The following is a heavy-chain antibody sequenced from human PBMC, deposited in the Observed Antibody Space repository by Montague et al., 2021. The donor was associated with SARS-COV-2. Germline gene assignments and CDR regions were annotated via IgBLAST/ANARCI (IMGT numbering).Heavy chain of an antibody. Sequence: SETLSLTCTVSGDSIRNSDYSWGWVRQPPGNGLEWIGNIYNGGSTFYNPSLKSRVTIFVDTSKNQFSLKLSSVTAADTAVYYCATRTRYPQNDCGSWGQGTLVTVSS. CDR1: GDSIRNSDYS. CDR3: ATRTRYPQNDCGS. CDR2: IYNGGST. D-gene: IGHD1-1*01. J-gene: IGHJ5*02. V-gene: IGHV4-39*01.